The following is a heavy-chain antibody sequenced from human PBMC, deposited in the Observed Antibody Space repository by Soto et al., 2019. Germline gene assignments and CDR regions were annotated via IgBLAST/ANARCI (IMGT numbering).Heavy chain of an antibody. V-gene: IGHV3-23*01. Sequence: PVGPLSLSYAASGGNFSGSAVTWVHQAPGKWLDYVSSITSSGSEVFHAASVKGRFTMSRDNSKNMLYLQMNSLRAEDTAVYYCSKRAGPAAIYPMDVWGQGTAVTVSS. J-gene: IGHJ6*02. D-gene: IGHD2-2*01. CDR3: SKRAGPAAIYPMDV. CDR1: GGNFSGSA. CDR2: ITSSGSEV.